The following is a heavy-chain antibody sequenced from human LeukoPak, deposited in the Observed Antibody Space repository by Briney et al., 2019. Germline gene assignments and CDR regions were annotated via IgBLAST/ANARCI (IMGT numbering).Heavy chain of an antibody. D-gene: IGHD3-22*01. V-gene: IGHV1-18*01. CDR3: AKDRYDYDTSAPTSRPHYFDY. J-gene: IGHJ4*02. Sequence: EASVKVSCKASGYTFNNYGISWVRQAPGQGLEWMGGISGYNGNANYAQKFQGRVTMTTDTSTSTAYMELRSLRSDDTAVYYCAKDRYDYDTSAPTSRPHYFDYWGQGTLVTVSS. CDR2: ISGYNGNA. CDR1: GYTFNNYG.